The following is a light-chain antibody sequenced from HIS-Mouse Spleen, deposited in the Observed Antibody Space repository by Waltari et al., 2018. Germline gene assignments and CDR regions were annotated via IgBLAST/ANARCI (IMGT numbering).Light chain of an antibody. Sequence: ALHLTHSPSSLSASVGDRLHITCRASQGISSALAWYQQKPGKAPKLLIYDASSLESGVPSRFSGSGSGTDFTLTISSLQPEDFATYYCQQFNSYPLTFGGGTKVEIK. J-gene: IGKJ4*01. CDR1: QGISSA. CDR3: QQFNSYPLT. V-gene: IGKV1-13*02. CDR2: DAS.